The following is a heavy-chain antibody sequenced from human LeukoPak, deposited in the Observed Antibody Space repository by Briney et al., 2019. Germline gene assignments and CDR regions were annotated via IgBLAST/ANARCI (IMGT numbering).Heavy chain of an antibody. CDR2: INSDGSST. J-gene: IGHJ5*02. CDR3: ARDAFKDIVVVPALGWFDP. CDR1: GFTFSSYW. V-gene: IGHV3-74*01. D-gene: IGHD2-2*01. Sequence: PGGSLRLSCAASGFTFSSYWMHWVRQAPGKGLVWVSRINSDGSSTSYADSVKGRFTISRDNAKNTLYLLMNSLRAEDTAVYYCARDAFKDIVVVPALGWFDPWGQGTLVTVSS.